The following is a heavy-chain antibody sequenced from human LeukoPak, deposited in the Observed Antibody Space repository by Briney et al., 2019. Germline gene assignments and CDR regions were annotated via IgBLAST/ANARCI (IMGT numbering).Heavy chain of an antibody. Sequence: GRSLRLSCAASGFTFSSYGMHWVRQAPGKGLEWVGVIWYDGSNKYYADSVKGRFTISRDNSKNTLYLQMNSLRAEDTAVYYCARRGGGSCIDYWGQGTLVTVSS. CDR2: IWYDGSNK. D-gene: IGHD2-15*01. CDR3: ARRGGGSCIDY. V-gene: IGHV3-33*01. J-gene: IGHJ4*02. CDR1: GFTFSSYG.